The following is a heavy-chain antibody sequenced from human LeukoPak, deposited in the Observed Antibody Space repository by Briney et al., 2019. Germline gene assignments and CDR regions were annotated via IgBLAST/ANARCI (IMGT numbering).Heavy chain of an antibody. D-gene: IGHD2-21*02. J-gene: IGHJ3*02. Sequence: GGSLRLSCAASGFIFSEYTMHWVRQAPGKGLEWVSVLSYDENTEYYTDSVKGRFTISRDNSKNTLYLQMDSLRAEDTAVYFCARDEAVTALHDSFDIWGQGTMVTVSS. CDR1: GFIFSEYT. CDR2: LSYDENTE. CDR3: ARDEAVTALHDSFDI. V-gene: IGHV3-30-3*01.